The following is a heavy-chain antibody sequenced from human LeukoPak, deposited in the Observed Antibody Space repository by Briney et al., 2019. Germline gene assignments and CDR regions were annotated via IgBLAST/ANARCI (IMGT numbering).Heavy chain of an antibody. CDR3: TRVDRADAFDI. CDR2: ISSSGNIV. CDR1: GFTFSDYY. V-gene: IGHV3-11*04. J-gene: IGHJ3*02. Sequence: GGSLRLSCAASGFTFSDYYMSWIRQAPGKGLEWVSYISSSGNIVYYTDSVKGRFTVSRDNSKNTLYLQMNSLRAEDTGVYYCTRVDRADAFDIWGRGTIVTVSS. D-gene: IGHD3-16*02.